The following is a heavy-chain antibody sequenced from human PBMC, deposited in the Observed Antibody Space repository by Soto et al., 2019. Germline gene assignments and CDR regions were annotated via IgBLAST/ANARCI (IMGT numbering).Heavy chain of an antibody. CDR2: IYYSGST. CDR3: ARADYDFWSGSQNWFDP. V-gene: IGHV4-31*03. CDR1: GGSISSGGYY. D-gene: IGHD3-3*01. J-gene: IGHJ5*02. Sequence: PSETLSLTCTVSGGSISSGGYYWSWIRQHPGKGLEWIGYIYYSGSTYYNPSLKSRVTISVDTSKNQFSLKLSSVTAADTAVYYCARADYDFWSGSQNWFDPWGQGTLVTVSS.